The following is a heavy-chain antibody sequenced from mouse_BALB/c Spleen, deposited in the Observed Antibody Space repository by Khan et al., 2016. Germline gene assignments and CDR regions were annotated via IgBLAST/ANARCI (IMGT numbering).Heavy chain of an antibody. Sequence: QVQLQQSGAELMKPGASVKISCKATGYTFSNYWFEWVKQRPGHGLEWFGDIIPGNANSNYNENLKGKATLTADTSSNTAYMQLSSLTSEDSAVYYCARAWYSMDYWGQGTSVTVSS. V-gene: IGHV1-9*01. J-gene: IGHJ4*01. CDR3: ARAWYSMDY. CDR2: IIPGNANS. CDR1: GYTFSNYW.